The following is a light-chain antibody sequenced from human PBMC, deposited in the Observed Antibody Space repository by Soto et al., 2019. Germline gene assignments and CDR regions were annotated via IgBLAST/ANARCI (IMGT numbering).Light chain of an antibody. J-gene: IGKJ1*01. V-gene: IGKV3-15*01. CDR3: QQYNNWPPWT. CDR2: GAS. Sequence: EIVMTQSPATLSVSPGERATLSCRASQSVSSNLAWYQQKPGQAPRLFIYGASTRATGIPARFSGSGSGTEFTLTISSRQSEDFAVYYCQQYNNWPPWTFGQGTKVDIK. CDR1: QSVSSN.